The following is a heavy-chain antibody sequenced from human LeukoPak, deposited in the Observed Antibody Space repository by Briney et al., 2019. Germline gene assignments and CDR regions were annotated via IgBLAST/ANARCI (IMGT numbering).Heavy chain of an antibody. D-gene: IGHD3-10*01. CDR3: ARLFAMVRGVMIPFDY. Sequence: SQTLSLTCAISGDSVSSKSAAWNWIRQSPSRGLEWLGRTYYRSKWFNDYAVSVKSRITVNPDTSKNQFSLKLSSVTAADTAVYYCARLFAMVRGVMIPFDYWGQGTLVTVSS. J-gene: IGHJ4*02. CDR2: TYYRSKWFN. V-gene: IGHV6-1*01. CDR1: GDSVSSKSAA.